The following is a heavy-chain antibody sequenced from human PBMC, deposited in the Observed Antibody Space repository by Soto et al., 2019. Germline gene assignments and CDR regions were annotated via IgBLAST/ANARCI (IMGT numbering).Heavy chain of an antibody. CDR2: IYSGGST. V-gene: IGHV3-53*01. Sequence: PXGSLRLSCAASGFTVSSNYMSWVRQAPGKGLEWVSVIYSGGSTDYADSVKDRFAISRDNANKLLYLQMNSLRAEDTAAYYCARDQEVHDSRGHKIRAMDVWGQGPTVTVSS. D-gene: IGHD6-19*01. J-gene: IGHJ6*02. CDR3: ARDQEVHDSRGHKIRAMDV. CDR1: GFTVSSNY.